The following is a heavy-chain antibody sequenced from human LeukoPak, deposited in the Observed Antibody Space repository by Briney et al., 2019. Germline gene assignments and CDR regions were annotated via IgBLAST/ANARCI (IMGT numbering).Heavy chain of an antibody. CDR1: GFTFSDYY. J-gene: IGHJ3*02. Sequence: KTGGTLRLSCAASGFTFSDYYMSWIRQAPGKGLEWVSYISSSGSTIYYADSVKGRFTISRANAKNSLYLQMNSLRAEDTAVYYCASAEFRTHYDYVWGSYRQDAFDIWGKGTMVTVSS. V-gene: IGHV3-11*04. CDR3: ASAEFRTHYDYVWGSYRQDAFDI. CDR2: ISSSGSTI. D-gene: IGHD3-16*02.